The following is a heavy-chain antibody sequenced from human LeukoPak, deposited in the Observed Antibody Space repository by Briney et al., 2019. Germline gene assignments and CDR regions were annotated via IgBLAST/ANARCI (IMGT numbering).Heavy chain of an antibody. CDR2: ISWTSGSI. J-gene: IGHJ5*02. D-gene: IGHD2-2*01. CDR1: GFTFDDYA. V-gene: IGHV3-9*03. Sequence: VRSLRRYCAASGFTFDDYAMHWVRQATGQCLDWVSEISWTSGSIGYADPVKGRFTISRDNAKHSLYLQMNSLRAEDMALYYCAKAPAAMLGGYNWFDPWGQGTLVTVSS. CDR3: AKAPAAMLGGYNWFDP.